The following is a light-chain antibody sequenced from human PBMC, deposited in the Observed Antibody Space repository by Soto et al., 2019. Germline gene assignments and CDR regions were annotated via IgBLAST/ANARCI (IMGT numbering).Light chain of an antibody. V-gene: IGLV2-23*02. CDR1: SSDVGNYNL. J-gene: IGLJ2*01. Sequence: QSALTQPASVSGSPGQSITISCTGTSSDVGNYNLVSWYQQHPGKDPKLMIYEVSKRPSGVSNRFSGSKSGNSASLTISGLQAEDEADYYCCSHAGSSSFVVFGGGTQLTVL. CDR3: CSHAGSSSFVV. CDR2: EVS.